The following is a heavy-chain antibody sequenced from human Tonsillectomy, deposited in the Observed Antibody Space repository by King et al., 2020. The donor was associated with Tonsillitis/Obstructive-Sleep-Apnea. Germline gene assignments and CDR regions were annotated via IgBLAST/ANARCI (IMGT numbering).Heavy chain of an antibody. Sequence: EGQLVQSGGDLVQPGRSLRLSCTASGFIFGDYGMSWVRQAPGKGLEWVAFIKSKTYGGTTHYGASVEGRFTISRDDSKSIAYLQMNSLKTEDTGVYYCTRDPVIAASYHGVDVWGQGTTVTVSS. CDR3: TRDPVIAASYHGVDV. J-gene: IGHJ6*02. CDR2: IKSKTYGGTT. D-gene: IGHD2-15*01. V-gene: IGHV3-49*04. CDR1: GFIFGDYG.